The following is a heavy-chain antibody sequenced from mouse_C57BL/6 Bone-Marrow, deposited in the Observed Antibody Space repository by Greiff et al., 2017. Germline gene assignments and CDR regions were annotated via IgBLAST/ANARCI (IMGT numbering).Heavy chain of an antibody. J-gene: IGHJ3*01. CDR1: GYAFSSSW. CDR2: MYPGDGDT. Sequence: QVQLQQSGPELVKPGASVKISCKASGYAFSSSWMNWVKQRPGKGLEWIGRMYPGDGDTNYNGKFKGKATLTADKSSSTAYMQLSSLTSEDSAVYFCACTGFAYWGQGTLVTVSA. CDR3: ACTGFAY. V-gene: IGHV1-82*01.